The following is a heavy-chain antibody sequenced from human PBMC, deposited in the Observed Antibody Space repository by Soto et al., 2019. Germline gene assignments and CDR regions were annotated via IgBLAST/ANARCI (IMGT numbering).Heavy chain of an antibody. CDR1: GYTFTSYA. J-gene: IGHJ6*02. V-gene: IGHV1-3*01. CDR3: ARASDYYGSGSLSASPVGPYYYGMDV. D-gene: IGHD3-10*01. CDR2: INAGNGNT. Sequence: ASVKVSCKASGYTFTSYAMHWVRQAPGQRLEWMGWINAGNGNTKYSQKFQGRVTITRDTSASTAYMELSSLGSEDTAVYYCARASDYYGSGSLSASPVGPYYYGMDVWGQGTTVTVSS.